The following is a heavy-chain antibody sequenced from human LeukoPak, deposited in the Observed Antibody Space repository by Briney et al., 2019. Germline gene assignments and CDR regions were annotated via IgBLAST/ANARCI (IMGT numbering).Heavy chain of an antibody. CDR2: IYTSGST. CDR1: GGSISSGSYY. D-gene: IGHD3-22*01. V-gene: IGHV4-61*02. Sequence: SQTLSLTCTVSGGSISSGSYYWSWIRQPAGKGLEWIGRIYTSGSTNYNPSLKSRVTISVDTSKHQFSLKLSSVTAADTAVYYCARADYYYDSSGHTGPFDYWGQGTLVTVSS. J-gene: IGHJ4*02. CDR3: ARADYYYDSSGHTGPFDY.